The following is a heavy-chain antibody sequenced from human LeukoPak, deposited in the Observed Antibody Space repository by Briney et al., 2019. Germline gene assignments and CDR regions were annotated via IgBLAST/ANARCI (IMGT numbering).Heavy chain of an antibody. D-gene: IGHD2-2*01. CDR3: ARLKGSSSWASIYYFDY. CDR1: GGSISSYY. J-gene: IGHJ4*02. CDR2: IYYGGST. Sequence: SETLSLTCTVSGGSISSYYWSWIRQPPGKGLEWIGYIYYGGSTNYNPSLKSRVTISVDTSKNQFSLRLSSVTAADTAVYYCARLKGSSSWASIYYFDYWGQGTLVTVSS. V-gene: IGHV4-59*08.